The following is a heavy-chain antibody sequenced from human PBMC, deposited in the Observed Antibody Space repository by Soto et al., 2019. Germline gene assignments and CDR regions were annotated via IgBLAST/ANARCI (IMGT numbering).Heavy chain of an antibody. J-gene: IGHJ4*02. CDR2: MKPDGSEK. CDR1: GFTFSSYW. CDR3: ARASTFPYGRSIDY. V-gene: IGHV3-7*05. Sequence: EVQLVESGGGLVQPGGSLRLSCAASGFTFSSYWMSWVRQTPGKGLEWVANMKPDGSEKDYVDSVKGRFTISRHNAKISLYLQMTSLRAEDMRVYSCARASTFPYGRSIDYWGQGTLVSVSS. D-gene: IGHD3-16*01.